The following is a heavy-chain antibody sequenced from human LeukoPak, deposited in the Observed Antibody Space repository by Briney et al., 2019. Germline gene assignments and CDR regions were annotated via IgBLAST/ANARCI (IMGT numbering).Heavy chain of an antibody. Sequence: PGGSLRLSCAVSGFTFSSYWMSWVRQAPGKGLEWVANINQDGSEKYYVDSVKGRFTVSRANAKNSLYLQMNSLRAEDTAVYYCARGRIASYWGQGTLVTVSS. CDR1: GFTFSSYW. D-gene: IGHD2-21*01. V-gene: IGHV3-7*04. CDR3: ARGRIASY. J-gene: IGHJ4*02. CDR2: INQDGSEK.